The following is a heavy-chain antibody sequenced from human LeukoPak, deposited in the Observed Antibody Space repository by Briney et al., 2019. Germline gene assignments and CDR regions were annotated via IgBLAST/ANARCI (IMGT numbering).Heavy chain of an antibody. J-gene: IGHJ3*02. CDR1: GFTFSTYT. V-gene: IGHV3-30-3*01. CDR2: VSYDGTNK. D-gene: IGHD1-26*01. CDR3: ARKKWEPTSNDAFDI. Sequence: SGGSLRLSCAASGFTFSTYTMHWVRQAPGKGLEWVAFVSYDGTNKNYADSVKGRFTISRDNSKNTLYLQMDSLRAEDTALYYCARKKWEPTSNDAFDIWGQGTMVTVSS.